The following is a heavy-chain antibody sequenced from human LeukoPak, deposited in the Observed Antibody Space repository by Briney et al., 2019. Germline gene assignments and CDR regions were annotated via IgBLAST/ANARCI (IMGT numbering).Heavy chain of an antibody. CDR2: MNPNSGNT. CDR3: ARVVVGALDAFDI. D-gene: IGHD1-26*01. V-gene: IGHV1-8*03. CDR1: GYTFTSYD. J-gene: IGHJ3*02. Sequence: GASVKVSCKASGYTFTSYDINWVRQTTGQGLEWMGWMNPNSGNTGYAQKFQGRVTITRNTSISTAYMELSSLRSEDTAVYYCARVVVGALDAFDIWGQGTMVTVSS.